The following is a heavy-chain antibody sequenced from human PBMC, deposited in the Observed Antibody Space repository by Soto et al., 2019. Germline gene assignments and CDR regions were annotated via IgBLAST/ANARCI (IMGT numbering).Heavy chain of an antibody. CDR1: GDSISSDKW. J-gene: IGHJ4*02. D-gene: IGHD3-22*01. CDR3: ARHGMDYYDSSGYYYSPYDFDY. Sequence: PSETLSLTCAVSGDSISSDKWWSWVRQPPGKGLEWIGYIYYSGSTYYNPSLKSRVTISVDTSKNQFSLKLSSVTAADTAVYYCARHGMDYYDSSGYYYSPYDFDYWGQGTLVTVSS. V-gene: IGHV4-4*02. CDR2: IYYSGST.